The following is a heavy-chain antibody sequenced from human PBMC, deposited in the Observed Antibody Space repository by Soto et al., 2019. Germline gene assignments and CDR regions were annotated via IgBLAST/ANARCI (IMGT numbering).Heavy chain of an antibody. J-gene: IGHJ4*02. CDR1: GXSIXXXDYY. CDR2: IYYSGST. V-gene: IGHV4-30-4*01. Sequence: QVQLQESGPGLVKPSQTLSLTCTVSGXSIXXXDYYXXWIRQPPXKGLEWIGYIYYSGSTYYNPSLXSRVTIXXXXXXXXXXXXXXXXXXXXXXXXXXXRXLXXXXXXXYWGQGTLVTVSS. CDR3: XRXLXXXXXXXY.